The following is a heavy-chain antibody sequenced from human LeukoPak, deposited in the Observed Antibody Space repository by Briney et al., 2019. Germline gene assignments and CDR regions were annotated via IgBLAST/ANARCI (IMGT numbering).Heavy chain of an antibody. CDR2: IYHSGST. J-gene: IGHJ4*02. Sequence: PSETLSLTCAVSGYSISSGYYWGWIRQPPGKGLEWIGSIYHSGSTYYNPSLKSRVTISVDTSKNQFSLKLSSVTAADTAVYYSARQNSYYDFWSGYYWRAIGDVGGRYYFDYWGQGTLVTVSS. D-gene: IGHD3-3*01. CDR1: GYSISSGYY. V-gene: IGHV4-38-2*01. CDR3: ARQNSYYDFWSGYYWRAIGDVGGRYYFDY.